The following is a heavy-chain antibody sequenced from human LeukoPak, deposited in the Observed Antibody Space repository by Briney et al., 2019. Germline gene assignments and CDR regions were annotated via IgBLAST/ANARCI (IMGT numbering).Heavy chain of an antibody. D-gene: IGHD3-9*01. J-gene: IGHJ6*02. CDR2: INHSGST. CDR3: ARDYDILTGYYEIYYYYGMDV. V-gene: IGHV4-34*01. CDR1: GGSFSGYY. Sequence: PSETLFLTCAVYGGSFSGYYWSWIRQPPGKGLEWIGEINHSGSTNYNPSLKSRVTISVDTSKNQFSLKLSSVTAADTAVYYCARDYDILTGYYEIYYYYGMDVWGQGTTVTVSS.